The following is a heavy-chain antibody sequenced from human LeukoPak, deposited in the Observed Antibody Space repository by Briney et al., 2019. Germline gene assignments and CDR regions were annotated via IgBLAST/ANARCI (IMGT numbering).Heavy chain of an antibody. D-gene: IGHD3-3*01. J-gene: IGHJ3*02. CDR1: GGSISGYY. CDR2: IYYSGGT. V-gene: IGHV4-59*01. CDR3: ARADVDFWNDYSDAFDI. Sequence: SETLSLTCSVSGGSISGYYWNWIRQPPGKGLEWIGNIYYSGGTNYNPSLKSRVTISVDTSKKQFSLKRSSVTAADTAVYYCARADVDFWNDYSDAFDIWGEGTMVTVSS.